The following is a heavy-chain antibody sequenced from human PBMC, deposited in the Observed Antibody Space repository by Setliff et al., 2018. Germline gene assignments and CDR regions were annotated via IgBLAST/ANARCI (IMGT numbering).Heavy chain of an antibody. CDR1: GYTFTSYD. D-gene: IGHD3-3*01. CDR2: MNPNSGNA. CDR3: ARAQSWSGGPYYFDN. J-gene: IGHJ4*02. V-gene: IGHV1-8*02. Sequence: ASVKVSCKASGYTFTSYDINWVRQATGQGLEWMGWMNPNSGNAGYAQKFQGRVTMTRNTSISTAYMDLSSLRFEDTAVYYCARAQSWSGGPYYFDNWGQGTLVTVSS.